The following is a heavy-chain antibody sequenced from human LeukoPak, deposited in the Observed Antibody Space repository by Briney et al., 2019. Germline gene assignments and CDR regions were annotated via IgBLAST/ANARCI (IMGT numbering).Heavy chain of an antibody. Sequence: SVKVSCKTSGFTFISSAVQWVRQARGQRLEWIGWIVVGSGNTNYAQKFQERVTITRDMSTSTAYMELSSLRCEDTAVYYCAAGPSYSSGYRYYFDYWGQGTLVTVSS. CDR3: AAGPSYSSGYRYYFDY. CDR1: GFTFISSA. J-gene: IGHJ4*02. V-gene: IGHV1-58*01. D-gene: IGHD3-22*01. CDR2: IVVGSGNT.